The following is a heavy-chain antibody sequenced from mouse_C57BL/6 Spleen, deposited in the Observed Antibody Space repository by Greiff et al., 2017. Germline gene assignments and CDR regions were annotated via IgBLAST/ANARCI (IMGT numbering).Heavy chain of an antibody. J-gene: IGHJ2*01. CDR3: ASPYDNYFDY. CDR2: IYPRDGST. V-gene: IGHV1-85*01. CDR1: GYTFTSYD. D-gene: IGHD2-3*01. Sequence: VKLVESGPELVKPGASVKLSCKASGYTFTSYDINWVKQRPGQGLEWIGWIYPRDGSTKYNEKFKGKATLTVDTSSSTAYMELHSLTSEDSAVYFCASPYDNYFDYWGQGTTLTVSS.